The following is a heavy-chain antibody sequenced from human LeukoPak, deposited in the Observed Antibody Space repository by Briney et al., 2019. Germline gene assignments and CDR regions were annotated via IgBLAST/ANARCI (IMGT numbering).Heavy chain of an antibody. V-gene: IGHV1-2*02. Sequence: GASVKVSCKASGYTFTVYYMHWVRQAPGQGLEWMGWINPNSGGTNYAQKFQGRVTMTRDTSISTAYMELSRMRSDDTAVYYCARDQAYYDFWSGVFDYWGQGTLVTVSS. CDR1: GYTFTVYY. J-gene: IGHJ4*02. CDR2: INPNSGGT. CDR3: ARDQAYYDFWSGVFDY. D-gene: IGHD3-3*01.